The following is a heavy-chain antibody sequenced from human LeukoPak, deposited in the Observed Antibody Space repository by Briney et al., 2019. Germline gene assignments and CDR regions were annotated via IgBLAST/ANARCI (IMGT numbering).Heavy chain of an antibody. Sequence: ASVKASCKASGYTFTSYGISWVRQAPGQGLEWMGWISAYNGNTNYAQKLQGRVTMTTDTSTSTAYMELSSLRSEDTAVYYCATEKHVDIVATGEAFDIWGQGTMVTVSS. CDR3: ATEKHVDIVATGEAFDI. CDR2: ISAYNGNT. V-gene: IGHV1-18*01. D-gene: IGHD5-12*01. J-gene: IGHJ3*02. CDR1: GYTFTSYG.